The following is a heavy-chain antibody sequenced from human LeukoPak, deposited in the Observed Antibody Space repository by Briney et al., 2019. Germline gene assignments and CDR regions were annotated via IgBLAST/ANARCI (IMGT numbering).Heavy chain of an antibody. CDR3: ARDWYSSSWYRNYYYHGMDV. J-gene: IGHJ6*02. Sequence: ASVKVSCKASGYTFISYGISWVRQAPGQGLEWMGWISAYNGNTNYAQKLQGRVTMTTDTSTSTAYMGLRSLRSDDTAVYYCARDWYSSSWYRNYYYHGMDVWGQGTTVTVSS. V-gene: IGHV1-18*01. D-gene: IGHD6-13*01. CDR1: GYTFISYG. CDR2: ISAYNGNT.